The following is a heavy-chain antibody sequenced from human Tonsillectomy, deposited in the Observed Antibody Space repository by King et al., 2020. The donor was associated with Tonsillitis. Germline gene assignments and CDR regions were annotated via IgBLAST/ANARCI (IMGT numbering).Heavy chain of an antibody. CDR2: ISSSSSYI. V-gene: IGHV3-21*01. Sequence: VQLVESGGGLVKPGGSLRLSCAASGFTFSSYSMNWVRQAPGKGLEWVSSISSSSSYIYYADSVKGRFTISRDNAKNSLYLQMNSLRAEDTAVYYCARCIVGATPGENWGQGTLVTVSS. CDR3: ARCIVGATPGEN. J-gene: IGHJ4*02. CDR1: GFTFSSYS. D-gene: IGHD1-26*01.